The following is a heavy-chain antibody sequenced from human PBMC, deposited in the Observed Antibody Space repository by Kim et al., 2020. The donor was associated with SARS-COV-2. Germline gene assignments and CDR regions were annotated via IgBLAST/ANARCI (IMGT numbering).Heavy chain of an antibody. CDR1: GFTVSGNY. J-gene: IGHJ4*02. V-gene: IGHV3-53*01. D-gene: IGHD6-13*01. CDR2: INSGGST. CDR3: ASNIAGASVGS. Sequence: GGSLRLSCAASGFTVSGNYMSWVRQTPGKGLEWVSVINSGGSTYYADSVKGRFTISRDNSKNKLYLQLNSMRAEDTAAYYCASNIAGASVGSCGQGALVT.